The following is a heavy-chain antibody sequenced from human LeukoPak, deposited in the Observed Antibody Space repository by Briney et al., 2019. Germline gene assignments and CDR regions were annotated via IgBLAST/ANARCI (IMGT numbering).Heavy chain of an antibody. V-gene: IGHV4-39*07. Sequence: SETLSLTCTVSGGSISSSSYYWGWIRQPPGKGLEWIGSIYYSGSTYYNPSLKSRVTISVDTSKNQFSLKLSSVTAADTAVYYCARVNWNDRLAGYWGQGTLVTVSS. CDR1: GGSISSSSYY. CDR3: ARVNWNDRLAGY. CDR2: IYYSGST. D-gene: IGHD1-1*01. J-gene: IGHJ4*02.